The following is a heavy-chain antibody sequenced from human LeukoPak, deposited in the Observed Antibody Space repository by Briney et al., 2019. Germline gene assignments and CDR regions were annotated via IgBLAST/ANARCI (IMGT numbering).Heavy chain of an antibody. CDR1: GGSISSSGYY. CDR2: IYYSGST. Sequence: PSETLSLTCTVSGGSISSSGYYWGWIRQPPGKGLEWIGSIYYSGSTYYNPSLKSRVTISVDTSKNQFSLKLSSVTAADTAVYYCAREGYSSSWSFDYWGQGTLVTVSS. J-gene: IGHJ4*02. D-gene: IGHD6-13*01. V-gene: IGHV4-39*02. CDR3: AREGYSSSWSFDY.